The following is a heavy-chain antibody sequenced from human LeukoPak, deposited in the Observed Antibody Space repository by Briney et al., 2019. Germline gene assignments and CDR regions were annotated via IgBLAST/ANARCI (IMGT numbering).Heavy chain of an antibody. CDR2: VYYSGST. D-gene: IGHD7-27*01. J-gene: IGHJ4*02. CDR1: GGSISSSSYN. Sequence: SETLSLTCTVSGGSISSSSYNWGWIRQPPGKGLEWIGSVYYSGSTYYNPSLKSRVTISVDTSKKQFSLKLSSVTAADTAVYYCARHGSIPNMAPTGGFDYWGQGTLVTVSS. CDR3: ARHGSIPNMAPTGGFDY. V-gene: IGHV4-39*01.